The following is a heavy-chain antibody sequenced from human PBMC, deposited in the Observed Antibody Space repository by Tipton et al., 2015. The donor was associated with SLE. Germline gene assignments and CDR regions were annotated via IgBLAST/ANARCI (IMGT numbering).Heavy chain of an antibody. J-gene: IGHJ4*02. CDR1: GGSISSHY. D-gene: IGHD3-16*01. V-gene: IGHV4-59*11. CDR3: ARSMLTTKRVFDY. CDR2: IYYTGGT. Sequence: TLSLTCTVSGGSISSHYWSWIRQPPGKGLEWIGYIYYTGGTDYNLSLKSRVTISVDTSKNQFSLSVNSVTAADTAVYYCARSMLTTKRVFDYWGQGTLVTVSS.